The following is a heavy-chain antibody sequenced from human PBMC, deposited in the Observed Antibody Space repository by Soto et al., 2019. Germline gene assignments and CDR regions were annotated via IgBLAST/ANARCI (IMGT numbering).Heavy chain of an antibody. Sequence: SETLSLTCTVSGGSISPYYWSWIRQSPGKGLEWIGYIYYTGTTRYNPSLKSRVTISVDRSKNQFSLKLSSVTAADTAVYYFARGGVYYYDSSGYYFSPYYFDYWGQGTLVTVSS. CDR3: ARGGVYYYDSSGYYFSPYYFDY. CDR2: IYYTGTT. CDR1: GGSISPYY. J-gene: IGHJ4*02. V-gene: IGHV4-59*12. D-gene: IGHD3-22*01.